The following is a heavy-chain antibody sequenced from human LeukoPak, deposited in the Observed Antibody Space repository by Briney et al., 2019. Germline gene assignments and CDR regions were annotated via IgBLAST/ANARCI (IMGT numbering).Heavy chain of an antibody. CDR1: GGSINSSDYY. CDR2: IYYSGRT. J-gene: IGHJ5*02. D-gene: IGHD3-9*01. CDR3: VRDVYHNNFLFLIFT. Sequence: SETLSLTCTVSGGSINSSDYYWDWIRQPPGKGLEWIGNIYYSGRTYFNPSRKSRVTISVYMSKNQFSLKLSSVTAADTAVYYCVRDVYHNNFLFLIFTWGAGTLFSLS. V-gene: IGHV4-39*07.